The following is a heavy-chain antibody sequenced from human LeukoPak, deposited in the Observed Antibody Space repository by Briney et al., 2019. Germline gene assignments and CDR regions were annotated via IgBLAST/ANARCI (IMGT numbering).Heavy chain of an antibody. CDR3: AKDSSSTSRYAFDI. CDR1: GFTFSSYG. D-gene: IGHD2-2*01. J-gene: IGHJ3*02. Sequence: PSGGSLRLSCAASGFTFSSYGMHWVRQAPGKGLEWVSAISGSGGSTYYADSVKGRFTISRDNSKNTLYLQMNSLRAEDTAVYYCAKDSSSTSRYAFDIWGQGTMVTVSS. CDR2: ISGSGGST. V-gene: IGHV3-23*01.